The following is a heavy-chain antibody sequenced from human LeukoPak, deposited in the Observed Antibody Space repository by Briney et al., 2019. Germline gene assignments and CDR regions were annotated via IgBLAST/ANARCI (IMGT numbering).Heavy chain of an antibody. V-gene: IGHV4-34*01. CDR2: INHSGDT. CDR1: GGSFSDYQ. J-gene: IGHJ4*02. CDR3: ARGLIDGHNSHSLDY. D-gene: IGHD5-24*01. Sequence: TPSETLSLTCAVYGGSFSDYQWSWIRQPPGEGLEWIGEINHSGDTNYNPSLKSRVTISVDTSKNQFSLKVTSVTATDTAVYYCARGLIDGHNSHSLDYWAQGTLVTVSS.